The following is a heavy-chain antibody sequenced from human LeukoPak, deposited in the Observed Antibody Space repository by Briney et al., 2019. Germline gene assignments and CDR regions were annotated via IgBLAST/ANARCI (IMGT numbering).Heavy chain of an antibody. J-gene: IGHJ4*02. CDR3: ARDSGWNDY. CDR2: ISSSSSYI. D-gene: IGHD6-19*01. Sequence: GGSLRLSCAASGFTFSSYSMNWVRQAPGKGLEWVSPISSSSSYIYYADSVKGRFTISRDNAKNSLYLQVNSLRAEDTAVYYCARDSGWNDYWGQGTLVTVSS. V-gene: IGHV3-21*01. CDR1: GFTFSSYS.